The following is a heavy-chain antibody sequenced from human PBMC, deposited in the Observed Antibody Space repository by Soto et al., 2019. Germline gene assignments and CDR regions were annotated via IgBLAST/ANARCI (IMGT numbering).Heavy chain of an antibody. J-gene: IGHJ3*01. CDR1: GCTIRGKRY. Sequence: DVRLVESGGGLIQPGESRRLSCAALGCTIRGKRYVAWVRQAPGKGLEWISALYDVDGTFYADSVKGRFTTSSDSSKTTVYLQMNGLRPDDTAVYYCASWHEREHAYDVWGRGTTVTVSS. CDR2: LYDVDGT. CDR3: ASWHEREHAYDV. V-gene: IGHV3-53*01. D-gene: IGHD1-1*01.